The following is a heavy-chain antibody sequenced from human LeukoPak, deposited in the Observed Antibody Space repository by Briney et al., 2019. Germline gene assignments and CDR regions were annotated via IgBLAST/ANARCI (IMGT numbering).Heavy chain of an antibody. CDR3: ARVWFGELNAFDI. J-gene: IGHJ3*02. V-gene: IGHV4-59*01. D-gene: IGHD3-10*01. CDR2: IYYSGST. CDR1: GGSISSYY. Sequence: SETLSLTCTVSGGSISSYYWSWIRQPPGKGLEWIGYIYYSGSTNYNPSLKSRVTISVDTSKNQFSLKLSSVTAADTAVYYCARVWFGELNAFDIWGQGTMVTVSS.